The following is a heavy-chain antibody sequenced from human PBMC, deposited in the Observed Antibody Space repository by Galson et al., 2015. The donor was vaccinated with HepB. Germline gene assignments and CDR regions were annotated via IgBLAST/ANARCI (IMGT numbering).Heavy chain of an antibody. D-gene: IGHD3-10*01. CDR3: ASLTSYYPSASPHYGMDV. CDR1: GGSIRNYH. CDR2: IYNTGST. V-gene: IGHV4-59*08. Sequence: SETLSLTCSVSGGSIRNYHWSWIRQPPGKGLEWIGSIYNTGSTTYSPSLRSRVTISVDTSRNQFSLKLSSVTAADTALYYCASLTSYYPSASPHYGMDVWGQGTTVTVSS. J-gene: IGHJ6*02.